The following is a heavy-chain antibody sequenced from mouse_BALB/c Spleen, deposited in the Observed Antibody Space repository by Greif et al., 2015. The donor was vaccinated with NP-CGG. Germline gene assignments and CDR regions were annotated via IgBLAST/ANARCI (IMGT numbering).Heavy chain of an antibody. D-gene: IGHD4-1*01. V-gene: IGHV5-9-4*01. CDR2: ISSGGSYT. Sequence: VQGVESGGGLVKPGGSLKLSRAASGFTFSSYAMSWVRQSPEKRLEWVAEISSGGSYTYYPDTVTGRFTISRDNAKNTLYLEMSSLRSEDTAMYYCARELGRDYAMDYWGQGTSVTASS. J-gene: IGHJ4*01. CDR1: GFTFSSYA. CDR3: ARELGRDYAMDY.